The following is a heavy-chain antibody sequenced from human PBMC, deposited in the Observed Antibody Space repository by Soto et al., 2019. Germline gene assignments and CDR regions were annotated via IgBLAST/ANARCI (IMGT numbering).Heavy chain of an antibody. D-gene: IGHD3-16*01. V-gene: IGHV3-66*01. CDR3: ARGGGAYLGAFGI. CDR2: INPGGST. Sequence: EVRLVESGGDLVQPGGSLRLSCAASGFTVSSNYMSWVRQGPGKGLEWVSVINPGGSTYYADSVKGRFTISRDNSKNSLYLQMNGLRAEGTAVYYCARGGGAYLGAFGIWGQGTMVTVSS. CDR1: GFTVSSNY. J-gene: IGHJ3*02.